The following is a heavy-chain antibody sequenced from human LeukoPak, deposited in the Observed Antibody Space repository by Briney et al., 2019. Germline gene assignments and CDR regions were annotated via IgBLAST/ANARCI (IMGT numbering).Heavy chain of an antibody. CDR2: MNPNSGNT. D-gene: IGHD3-22*01. Sequence: ASLKVSCKASGYTFTSYDINWVRQATGQGLEWMGWMNPNSGNTGYAQKFQGRVTMTRNTSISTAYMELSSLRSEDTAVYYCAINSYDSSGYTDYWGQGTLVTVSS. J-gene: IGHJ4*02. CDR3: AINSYDSSGYTDY. V-gene: IGHV1-8*01. CDR1: GYTFTSYD.